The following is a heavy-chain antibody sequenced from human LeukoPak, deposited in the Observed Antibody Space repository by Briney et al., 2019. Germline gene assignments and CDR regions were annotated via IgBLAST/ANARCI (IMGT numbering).Heavy chain of an antibody. J-gene: IGHJ4*02. CDR1: ADSLSSGGHY. D-gene: IGHD3-10*01. V-gene: IGHV4-31*03. CDR3: ARGGNRFGGFYFDY. CDR2: IHHSGSS. Sequence: PSETLSLTCTVSADSLSSGGHYWAWIRQPPGKGLESIGFIHHSGSSRHNPSLKDRVAISVDASRKQFALRLSSVTAADTAIYYCARGGNRFGGFYFDYWGQGIQVTVSS.